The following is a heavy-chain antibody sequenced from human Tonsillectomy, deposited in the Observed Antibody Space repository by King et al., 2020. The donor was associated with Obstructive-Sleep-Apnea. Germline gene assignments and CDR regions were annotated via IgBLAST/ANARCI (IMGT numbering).Heavy chain of an antibody. V-gene: IGHV3-66*01. CDR2: IYSGGST. CDR1: GFTASSNY. Sequence: VQLVESGGGLVQPGGSLRLSCAASGFTASSNYMSWVRQAPGKGLGWVSVIYSGGSTYYADSVKGRFTISRDNSKNTLYLQMNSLRAEDTAVYYCARAPAPYYYDSSGNPEMDVWGQGTTVTVSS. CDR3: ARAPAPYYYDSSGNPEMDV. J-gene: IGHJ6*02. D-gene: IGHD3-22*01.